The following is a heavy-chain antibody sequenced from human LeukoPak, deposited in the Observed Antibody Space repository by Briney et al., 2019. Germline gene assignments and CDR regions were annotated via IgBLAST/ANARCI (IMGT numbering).Heavy chain of an antibody. Sequence: PSETLPLTCAVYGGSFSGYYWSWIRQPPGKGLEWIGEINHSGSTNYNPSLKSRATISVDTSKNQFSLKLSSVTAADTAVYYCARGGLYGSGSYYNRRDYWGQGTLVTVSS. CDR2: INHSGST. D-gene: IGHD3-10*01. CDR3: ARGGLYGSGSYYNRRDY. CDR1: GGSFSGYY. V-gene: IGHV4-34*01. J-gene: IGHJ4*02.